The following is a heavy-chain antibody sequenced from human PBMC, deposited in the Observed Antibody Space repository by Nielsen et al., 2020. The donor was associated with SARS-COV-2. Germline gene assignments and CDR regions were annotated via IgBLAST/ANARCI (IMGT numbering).Heavy chain of an antibody. CDR3: AKDVKEWGTPF. Sequence: GESLKISCAASGFTFTNYAMSWVRQAPGRGLEWVSVITGSGGGTYYADSVKGRFTISRDNSKNTLYLQMNSLRAEDSAVYYCAKDVKEWGTPFWGQGTLVTVSS. CDR2: ITGSGGGT. V-gene: IGHV3-23*01. CDR1: GFTFTNYA. D-gene: IGHD3-3*01. J-gene: IGHJ4*02.